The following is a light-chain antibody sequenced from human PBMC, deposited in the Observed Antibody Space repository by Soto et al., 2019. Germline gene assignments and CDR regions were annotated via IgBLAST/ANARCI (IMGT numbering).Light chain of an antibody. V-gene: IGKV3-20*01. CDR3: QQYGS. CDR1: QRVSSSY. CDR2: GAS. Sequence: EIVLTQSPGTLSLSPGERATLSCRASQRVSSSYLAWYQQKPGQAPRLLIYGASSRATGIPDRFSGSGSGTDFTLTIRRLEPEDFAVYYCQQYGSFGPGTKVDIK. J-gene: IGKJ3*01.